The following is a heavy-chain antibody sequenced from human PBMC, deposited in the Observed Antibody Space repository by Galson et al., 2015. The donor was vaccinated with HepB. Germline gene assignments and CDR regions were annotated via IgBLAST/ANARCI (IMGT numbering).Heavy chain of an antibody. CDR1: GGSISSSSYY. CDR3: ARQRAAAGSFWFDP. D-gene: IGHD6-13*01. Sequence: SETLSLTCTVSGGSISSSSYYWGWIRQPPGKGLEWIGSIYYSGSTYYNPSLKSRVTISVDTSKSQFSLELTSVAAADTTVYYCARQRAAAGSFWFDPWGQGTLVTVSS. J-gene: IGHJ5*02. V-gene: IGHV4-39*01. CDR2: IYYSGST.